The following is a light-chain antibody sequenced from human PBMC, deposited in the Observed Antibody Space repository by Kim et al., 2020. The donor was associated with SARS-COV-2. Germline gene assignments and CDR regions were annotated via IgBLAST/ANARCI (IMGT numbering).Light chain of an antibody. V-gene: IGLV2-14*03. CDR3: SSYTSSSNGV. CDR2: DVT. Sequence: QSALTQPASVSGSPGQSITISCAGTRSDVGGYNYVSWYQQHPGKAPKLMIYDVTNRPSGVSNRFSGSKSGNTASLTISGLQAEDEADYYCSSYTSSSNGVFGGWTQLTVL. CDR1: RSDVGGYNY. J-gene: IGLJ2*01.